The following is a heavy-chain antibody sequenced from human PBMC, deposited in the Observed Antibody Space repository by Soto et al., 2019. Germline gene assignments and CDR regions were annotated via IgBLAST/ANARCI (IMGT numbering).Heavy chain of an antibody. J-gene: IGHJ6*03. CDR2: VSTSSTYI. Sequence: EVQLVESGGGLVKPGGSLQLSCASSGFTFSSYTMNWVRQAPGKELEWVSSVSTSSTYIFYADSVQGRFTISRDNAKNSLYLQMHSLRVEDTAVCYCARMRGTTRDMDVWGTGTTVTVSS. CDR1: GFTFSSYT. V-gene: IGHV3-21*01. CDR3: ARMRGTTRDMDV. D-gene: IGHD1-7*01.